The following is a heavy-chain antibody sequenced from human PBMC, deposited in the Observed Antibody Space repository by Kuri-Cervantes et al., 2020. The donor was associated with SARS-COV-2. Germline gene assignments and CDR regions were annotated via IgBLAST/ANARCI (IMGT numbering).Heavy chain of an antibody. V-gene: IGHV3-13*04. J-gene: IGHJ3*01. CDR3: ARPPPFYSDALDV. Sequence: GESLKISCVTSGFRFEEYAMHWVRQATGKGLEWVSAIGTAGDTYYPGSVKGRFTISRENAKNSLYLQMNSLRAEDTAVYYCARPPPFYSDALDVWAKGRWSPSPQ. CDR1: GFRFEEYA. D-gene: IGHD2-15*01. CDR2: IGTAGDT.